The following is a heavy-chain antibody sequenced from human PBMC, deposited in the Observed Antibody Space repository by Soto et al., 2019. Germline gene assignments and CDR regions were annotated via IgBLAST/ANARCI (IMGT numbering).Heavy chain of an antibody. D-gene: IGHD3-22*01. CDR3: ARDYYDSRIYYYYGMDV. CDR2: IDPSDSYT. Sequence: SGESLKISCKGSGYSFTSYWISWVRQMPGKGLEWMGRIDPSDSYTNYSPSFQGHVTISAGKSISTAYLQWSSLKASDTAMYYCARDYYDSRIYYYYGMDVWGQGTTVTVSS. CDR1: GYSFTSYW. J-gene: IGHJ6*02. V-gene: IGHV5-10-1*01.